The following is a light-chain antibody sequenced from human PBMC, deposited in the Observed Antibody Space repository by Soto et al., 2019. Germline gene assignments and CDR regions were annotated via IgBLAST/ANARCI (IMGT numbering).Light chain of an antibody. CDR2: GNS. J-gene: IGLJ2*01. CDR3: SSWDDSLSGVV. V-gene: IGLV1-44*01. Sequence: QSVLTQPPSASGAPGQRVTLSCIGGSSNVGFNAVNWYQQLPGAAPKLLIHGNSQRPSGVPDRFSASKSGTSASLAIRGLQSDDEADYFCSSWDDSLSGVVFGRGTKLTVL. CDR1: SSNVGFNA.